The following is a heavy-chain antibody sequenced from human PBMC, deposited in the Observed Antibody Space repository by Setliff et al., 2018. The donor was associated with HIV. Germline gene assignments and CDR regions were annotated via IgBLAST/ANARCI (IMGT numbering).Heavy chain of an antibody. CDR3: ARVARVHPFDP. CDR2: IYYTGIP. Sequence: SETLSLTCSVFGGSMNSHYWSWIRQPPGKGLEWSGLIYYTGIPTYNTSLKSRVTMSVDRSKNQFSLRLTSVTAADTAMYYCARVARVHPFDPWGQGTLVTVSS. V-gene: IGHV4-59*11. CDR1: GGSMNSHY. J-gene: IGHJ5*02.